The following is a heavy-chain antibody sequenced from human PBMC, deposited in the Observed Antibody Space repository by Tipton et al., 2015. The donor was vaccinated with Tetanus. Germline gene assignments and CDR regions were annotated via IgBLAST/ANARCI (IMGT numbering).Heavy chain of an antibody. CDR1: GGSFSGYY. Sequence: TLSLTCAVYGGSFSGYYWSWIRQPPGKGLEWIGEINHSGSTNYNPSLKSRVTISVDTSKNQFSLKLSSVTAADTAVYYCARGIPGYSSSWNPRGQDELTAHVDYWGQGTLVTVSS. D-gene: IGHD6-13*01. J-gene: IGHJ4*02. CDR2: INHSGST. CDR3: ARGIPGYSSSWNPRGQDELTAHVDY. V-gene: IGHV4-34*01.